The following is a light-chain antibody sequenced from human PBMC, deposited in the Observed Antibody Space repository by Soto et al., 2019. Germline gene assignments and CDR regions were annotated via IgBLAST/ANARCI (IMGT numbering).Light chain of an antibody. Sequence: EIVMTQSASTLSVSPGERATLSCRASQSVSSNLAWYQQKPVQAPRLLIYGASTRATGIPARFSGSGSGTEFTLTISSLKSEDFAVYYCQQYNNWWTFGQGTKVDI. J-gene: IGKJ1*01. CDR2: GAS. CDR1: QSVSSN. CDR3: QQYNNWWT. V-gene: IGKV3-15*01.